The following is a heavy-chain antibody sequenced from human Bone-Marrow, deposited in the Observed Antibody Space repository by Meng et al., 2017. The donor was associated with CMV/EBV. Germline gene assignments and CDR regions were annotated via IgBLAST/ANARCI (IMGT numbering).Heavy chain of an antibody. Sequence: GGSLRLSCAASGFTFDDYAMHWVRQAPGKGLEWVSGISWNSGSIGYADSVKGRFTISRDNAKNSLYLQKNSLRAEDYVGNYYYFDYWGQGTLVTVSS. CDR2: ISWNSGSI. D-gene: IGHD4-11*01. V-gene: IGHV3-9*01. CDR3: YFDY. CDR1: GFTFDDYA. J-gene: IGHJ4*02.